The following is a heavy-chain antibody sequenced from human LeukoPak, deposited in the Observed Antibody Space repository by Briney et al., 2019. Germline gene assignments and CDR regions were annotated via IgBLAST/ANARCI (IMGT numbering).Heavy chain of an antibody. Sequence: ASVKLSRKASGYTFTGYYLHWVRQAPGQGHERMGLINPNSGGTNYAQNFQGRVTMTSDTSISTAYMELGSLRSDDTAVYYCARGPRSWLFPLYYYYMDVWGKGTTVTVSS. J-gene: IGHJ6*03. CDR1: GYTFTGYY. D-gene: IGHD6-13*01. CDR3: ARGPRSWLFPLYYYYMDV. V-gene: IGHV1-2*02. CDR2: INPNSGGT.